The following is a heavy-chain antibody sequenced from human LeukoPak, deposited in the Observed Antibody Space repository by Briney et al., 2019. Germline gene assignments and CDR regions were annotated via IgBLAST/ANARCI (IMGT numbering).Heavy chain of an antibody. CDR2: ISYDGSNE. CDR3: AKYSSSSNDYYGMDV. V-gene: IGHV3-30*18. CDR1: GFTFSSYG. J-gene: IGHJ6*02. D-gene: IGHD6-6*01. Sequence: PGRSLRLSCAASGFTFSSYGMHWVRQAPGKGLEWVAVISYDGSNEYYGDSVKGRFTISRDNSKNTLHLQMNSLRAEDTAVYYCAKYSSSSNDYYGMDVWGQGTTVTVSS.